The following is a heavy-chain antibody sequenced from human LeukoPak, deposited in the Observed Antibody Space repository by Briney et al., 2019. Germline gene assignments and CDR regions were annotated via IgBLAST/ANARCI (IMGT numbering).Heavy chain of an antibody. J-gene: IGHJ4*02. CDR1: GFTFSSYE. Sequence: GALRLSCAASGFTFSSYEMNWVRQAPGKGLEWVSGISGRGDSTSYADSVKGRFIISRDISKNTLYLQMNSLRADDTAVYYCAKDDSALWFGELSHYFNWWGQGTLVTVSS. CDR2: ISGRGDST. D-gene: IGHD3-10*01. V-gene: IGHV3-23*01. CDR3: AKDDSALWFGELSHYFNW.